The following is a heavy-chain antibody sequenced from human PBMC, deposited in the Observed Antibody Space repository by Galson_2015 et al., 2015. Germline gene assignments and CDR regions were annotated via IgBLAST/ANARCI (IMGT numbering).Heavy chain of an antibody. CDR3: ARAAISTRLRWFLAFDY. D-gene: IGHD6-6*01. Sequence: SLRLSCAASGFTFSNFWMTWVRQAPGKGLEWVANMKQDGSETYYVDSVKGRFTISRDNTKNSLYLQLNSLRAEDTAVYFCARAAISTRLRWFLAFDYWGHGTPVTVSS. J-gene: IGHJ4*01. V-gene: IGHV3-7*01. CDR1: GFTFSNFW. CDR2: MKQDGSET.